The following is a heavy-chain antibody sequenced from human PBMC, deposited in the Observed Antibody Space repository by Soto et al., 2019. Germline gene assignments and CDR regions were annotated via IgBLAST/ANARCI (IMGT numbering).Heavy chain of an antibody. V-gene: IGHV4-34*01. Sequence: SETLSLTCAVYGGSFSGYYWSWIRQPPGKGLEWIGEINHSGSTNYNPSLKSRVTISVDTSKNQFSLKLSFVTAADTAVYYCARGSTTEKVDSWGQGILVTVS. J-gene: IGHJ4*02. CDR3: ARGSTTEKVDS. CDR2: INHSGST. CDR1: GGSFSGYY.